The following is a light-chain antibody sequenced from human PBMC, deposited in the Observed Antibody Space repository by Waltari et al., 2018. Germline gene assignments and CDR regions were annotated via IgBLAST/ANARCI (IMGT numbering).Light chain of an antibody. CDR3: QQYYSTPRT. CDR2: WAP. Sequence: DIVMTQSPDSLAVSLGERATINCKSSQSVLYSSNNKNYLAWYQQKPGQPPKLLIYWAPTRESGVPDLFSGSGSGTDFTLTISSLQAEDVAVYYCQQYYSTPRTFGQGTKVEIK. V-gene: IGKV4-1*01. J-gene: IGKJ1*01. CDR1: QSVLYSSNNKNY.